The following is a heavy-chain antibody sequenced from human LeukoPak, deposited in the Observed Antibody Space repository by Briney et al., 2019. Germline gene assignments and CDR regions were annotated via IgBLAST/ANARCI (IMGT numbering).Heavy chain of an antibody. J-gene: IGHJ4*02. Sequence: GGTLRLSCAASGFTFSGYGMSWVRQAPGKGLKWVSAISGSGGSTYYADSVKGRFTISRDNSKNTLYLQMNSLRAEDTAVYYCAKNQEWQLVVSFDYWGQGTLVTVSS. CDR3: AKNQEWQLVVSFDY. CDR2: ISGSGGST. V-gene: IGHV3-23*01. CDR1: GFTFSGYG. D-gene: IGHD6-6*01.